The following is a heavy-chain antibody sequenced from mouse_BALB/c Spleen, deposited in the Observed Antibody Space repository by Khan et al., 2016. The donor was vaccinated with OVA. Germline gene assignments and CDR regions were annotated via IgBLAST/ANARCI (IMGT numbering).Heavy chain of an antibody. Sequence: QIQLVQSGPELKKPGETVKISCKASGYTFTNYGMNWVKQSPGTALKWMGWINTYTGEPTYADDFKGRFAFSLETSATTAYLQINNLKNEDTATYFCARPPYFSYTLDYWGQGTSVTVSS. J-gene: IGHJ4*01. CDR2: INTYTGEP. D-gene: IGHD2-10*01. CDR1: GYTFTNYG. CDR3: ARPPYFSYTLDY. V-gene: IGHV9-3-1*01.